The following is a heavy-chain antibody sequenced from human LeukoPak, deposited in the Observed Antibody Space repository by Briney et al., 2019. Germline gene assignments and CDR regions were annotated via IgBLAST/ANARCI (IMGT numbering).Heavy chain of an antibody. V-gene: IGHV3-48*01. Sequence: GGSLRLSCAASGFPFSRYSMNWVRQAAGKGLEWVSYISASGSNLYYLDSVKGRFTVSRDNAMNSLFLQMDRPRAEDTAVYYCVRVKGTYFDFWGQGTLVTVSS. CDR2: ISASGSNL. CDR1: GFPFSRYS. D-gene: IGHD1-1*01. CDR3: VRVKGTYFDF. J-gene: IGHJ4*02.